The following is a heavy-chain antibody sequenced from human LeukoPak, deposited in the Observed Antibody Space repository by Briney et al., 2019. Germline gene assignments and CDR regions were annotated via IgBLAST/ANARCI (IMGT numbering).Heavy chain of an antibody. CDR1: GGSISSYY. CDR2: IYTSGST. D-gene: IGHD3-22*01. CDR3: ARDVYYYASSGYYPDY. J-gene: IGHJ4*02. V-gene: IGHV4-4*07. Sequence: KPSETLSLTCTVSGGSISSYYWSWIRQPAGKGLERIGRIYTSGSTNYNPSLKSRVTMSVDTSKNQFSLKLSSVTAADTAVYYCARDVYYYASSGYYPDYWGQGTLVTVSS.